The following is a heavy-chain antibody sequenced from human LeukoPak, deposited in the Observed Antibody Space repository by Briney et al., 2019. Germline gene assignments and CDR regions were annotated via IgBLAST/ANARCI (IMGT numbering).Heavy chain of an antibody. V-gene: IGHV3-48*01. CDR1: GFTFSSYS. CDR3: ARGWYYYGSGSYSPHYYMDV. D-gene: IGHD3-10*01. J-gene: IGHJ6*03. CDR2: ISSSSSTI. Sequence: GGSLRLSCAASGFTFSSYSMNWVRQAPGKGLEWVSYISSSSSTIYYADSVKGRFTISRDNAKNSLYLQVNSLRAEDTAVYYCARGWYYYGSGSYSPHYYMDVWGKGTTVTVSS.